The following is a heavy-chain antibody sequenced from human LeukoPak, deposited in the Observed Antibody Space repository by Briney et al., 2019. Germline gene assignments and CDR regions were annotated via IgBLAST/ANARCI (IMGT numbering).Heavy chain of an antibody. CDR1: GCTFSNYA. V-gene: IGHV3-23*01. CDR3: AKLVCVDCTRSSLTVAFDH. CDR2: IRGSGYTT. D-gene: IGHD2-8*01. Sequence: GGSLRLSCAASGCTFSNYAMSWGRQAPGKGLEWVSAIRGSGYTTYYAGSVKGRFTISRDNSKNTLYLQMNSLRAEDTAVYFCAKLVCVDCTRSSLTVAFDHWGQGTLVTVSS. J-gene: IGHJ4*02.